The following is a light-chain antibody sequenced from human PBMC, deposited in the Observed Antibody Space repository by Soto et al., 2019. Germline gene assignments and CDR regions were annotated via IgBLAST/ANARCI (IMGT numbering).Light chain of an antibody. Sequence: TQSPSTLSGSVGDRVTITCRASQSISSYLAWYQQKPGQAPRLLIYGASSRATGIPDRFSGSGSGTDFTLTISRLEPEDFAVYYCQQYGSSPVTFGQGTRLEIK. CDR1: QSISSY. CDR2: GAS. J-gene: IGKJ5*01. V-gene: IGKV3-20*01. CDR3: QQYGSSPVT.